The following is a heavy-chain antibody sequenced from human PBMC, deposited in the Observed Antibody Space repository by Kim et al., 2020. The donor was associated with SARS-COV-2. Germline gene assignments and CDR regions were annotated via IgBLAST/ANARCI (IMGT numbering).Heavy chain of an antibody. CDR1: GGSISSYY. CDR3: ARTSYYPPAWYCDL. V-gene: IGHV4-59*01. CDR2: IYYSGST. Sequence: SETLSLTCTVSGGSISSYYWSWIRQPPGKGLEWIGYIYYSGSTNYNPSLKSRVTISVDTSKNQFSLKLSSVTAADTAVYYCARTSYYPPAWYCDLWGRGT. D-gene: IGHD2-2*01. J-gene: IGHJ2*01.